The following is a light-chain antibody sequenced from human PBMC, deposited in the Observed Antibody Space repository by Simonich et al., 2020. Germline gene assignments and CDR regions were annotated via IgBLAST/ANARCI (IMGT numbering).Light chain of an antibody. CDR3: QQLNSYPF. V-gene: IGKV1-9*01. CDR1: QGISSY. Sequence: DIQMTQSPSFMSASVGDRVTIPCRPSQGISSYLALYKQKPGKAPKLLIYAASTFKSGVPSRFSGRGSGTEFTLTISSLQPEDFATYYCQQLNSYPFFGPGTKVDIK. J-gene: IGKJ3*01. CDR2: AAS.